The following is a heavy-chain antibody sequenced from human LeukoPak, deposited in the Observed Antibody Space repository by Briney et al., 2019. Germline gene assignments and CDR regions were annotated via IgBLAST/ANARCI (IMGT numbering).Heavy chain of an antibody. CDR1: GYTFASSG. Sequence: GASVKVSCKPSGYTFASSGISWVRQAPGQGLEWMGWISASNGNTNYAQNLQGRVTMTTDTSTGTAYMELRSLRSDDTAVYYCAREIPYPDCGSSGCYGPWDYWGQGTLVTVS. CDR2: ISASNGNT. J-gene: IGHJ4*02. CDR3: AREIPYPDCGSSGCYGPWDY. D-gene: IGHD2-2*01. V-gene: IGHV1-18*01.